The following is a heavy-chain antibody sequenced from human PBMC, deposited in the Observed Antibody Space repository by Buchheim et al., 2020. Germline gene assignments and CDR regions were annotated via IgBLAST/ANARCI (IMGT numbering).Heavy chain of an antibody. CDR2: ISYDGSNK. CDR3: AKDLSGDDTGY. Sequence: QVQLVESGGGVVQPGRSLRLSCAASGFTFSSYGMHWVRQAPGKGLEWVAVISYDGSNKYYADSVKGRFTISRDNSKNTLYLQMNSLRAEDTAVYYCAKDLSGDDTGYWGRGTL. CDR1: GFTFSSYG. V-gene: IGHV3-30*18. J-gene: IGHJ4*02. D-gene: IGHD7-27*01.